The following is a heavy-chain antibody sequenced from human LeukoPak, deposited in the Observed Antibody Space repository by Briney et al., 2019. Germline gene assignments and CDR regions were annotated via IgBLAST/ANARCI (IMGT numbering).Heavy chain of an antibody. J-gene: IGHJ5*02. D-gene: IGHD3-10*01. CDR3: VRSNRAPITMVRGAFNWIDP. CDR2: IYYGAST. V-gene: IGHV4-39*01. Sequence: SETLSLTCTVSGGSISTTTYYWGWIRQPPGKGLEWIGTIYYGASTYYNPSLKSRVIISAETSKNQFSLKLSSVTAADTAVYYCVRSNRAPITMVRGAFNWIDPWGQGTLVTVSS. CDR1: GGSISTTTYY.